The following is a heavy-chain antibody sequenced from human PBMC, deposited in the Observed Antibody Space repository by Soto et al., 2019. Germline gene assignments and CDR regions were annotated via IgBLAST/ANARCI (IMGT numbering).Heavy chain of an antibody. CDR2: IYYSGST. J-gene: IGHJ6*02. Sequence: LSLTCTVSGGSISSGDYYWSWIRQPPGKGLEWIGYIYYSGSTYYNPSLKSRVTISVDTSKNQFSLKLSSVTAADTAVYYCAREGGSGDYYGMDVWGQGTTVTVSS. CDR1: GGSISSGDYY. V-gene: IGHV4-30-4*01. D-gene: IGHD2-15*01. CDR3: AREGGSGDYYGMDV.